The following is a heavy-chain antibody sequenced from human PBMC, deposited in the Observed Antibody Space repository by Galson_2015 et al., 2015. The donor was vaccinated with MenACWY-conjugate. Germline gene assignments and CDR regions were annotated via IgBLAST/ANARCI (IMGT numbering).Heavy chain of an antibody. CDR2: IYHTGHT. J-gene: IGHJ3*02. D-gene: IGHD2-15*01. CDR3: ARRRPRDIGGGFDI. CDR1: GDSISFTNW. Sequence: SETLSLTCVVSGDSISFTNWWSWVRQSPGKGLAWIGEIYHTGHTRYNPSLKSRLTISVDKSKNQFSLNLASVTAADTALYYCARRRPRDIGGGFDIWGQGTLVTVSS. V-gene: IGHV4-4*02.